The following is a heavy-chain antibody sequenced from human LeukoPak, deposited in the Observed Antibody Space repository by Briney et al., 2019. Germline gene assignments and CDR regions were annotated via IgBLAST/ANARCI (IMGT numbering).Heavy chain of an antibody. V-gene: IGHV3-21*01. J-gene: IGHJ6*03. Sequence: GGSLTLSCAASGFSFSSYSINWIRQAPGKGLEWVSSISSSSSYIYHAYSVKGRFTISRDNAKSSLYLQMNSLRAEDTAVYYCARDGGSSGGHYYYYMDVWGKGSTVTVSS. CDR2: ISSSSSYI. D-gene: IGHD3-22*01. CDR1: GFSFSSYS. CDR3: ARDGGSSGGHYYYYMDV.